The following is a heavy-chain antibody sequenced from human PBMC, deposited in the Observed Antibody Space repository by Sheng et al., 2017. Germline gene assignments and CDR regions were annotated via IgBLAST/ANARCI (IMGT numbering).Heavy chain of an antibody. CDR1: GFTVNSNY. D-gene: IGHD6-19*01. Sequence: EVQVVESGGGLIQPGGSLRLSCAASGFTVNSNYMSWVRQAPGKGLEWVSVIYSGGSTYYADSVKGRFTISRDNSKNTLYLQMNSLRVEDTAVYYCARGDNSGHSDYWGQGTLVTVSS. CDR3: ARGDNSGHSDY. J-gene: IGHJ4*02. V-gene: IGHV3-53*01. CDR2: IYSGGST.